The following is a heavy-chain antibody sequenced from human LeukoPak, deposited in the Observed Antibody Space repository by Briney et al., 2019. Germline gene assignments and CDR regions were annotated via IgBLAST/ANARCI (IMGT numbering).Heavy chain of an antibody. V-gene: IGHV3-30-3*01. D-gene: IGHD4-17*01. CDR2: ISYDGSNK. J-gene: IGHJ4*02. CDR1: GFTFSSYA. CDR3: ARVVTRRYFDY. Sequence: GGSLRLSCAASGFTFSSYAMHWVRQAPGKGLEWVAVISYDGSNKYYADSVKGRFTISRDNSKNTLYLQMNSLRAEDTAVYYCARVVTRRYFDYWGQGTLVTVSS.